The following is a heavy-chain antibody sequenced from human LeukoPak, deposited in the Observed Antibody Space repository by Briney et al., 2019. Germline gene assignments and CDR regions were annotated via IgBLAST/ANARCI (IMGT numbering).Heavy chain of an antibody. J-gene: IGHJ4*02. V-gene: IGHV1-18*01. Sequence: ASVKVSCKASGYTLTSYGISWVRQAPGQGLEWTGWISAYNGNTNYAQKLQGRVTMTTDTSTSTAYMELRSLRSDDTAVYYCAREKPYRRGYYDSSGYYPSAPDYWGQGTLVTVSS. D-gene: IGHD3-22*01. CDR3: AREKPYRRGYYDSSGYYPSAPDY. CDR1: GYTLTSYG. CDR2: ISAYNGNT.